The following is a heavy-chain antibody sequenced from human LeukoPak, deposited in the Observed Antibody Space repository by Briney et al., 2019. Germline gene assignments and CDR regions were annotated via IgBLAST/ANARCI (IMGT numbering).Heavy chain of an antibody. Sequence: SETLSLTCTVSGGSISSYYWNWIRQPAGKGLEYIGRTYTGGSTNYNPSRKSRVTMSVDTSKNQFSLKLSSVTAADTAVYYCVGGTYYGGDYWGQGTLVGVCS. CDR1: GGSISSYY. V-gene: IGHV4-4*07. CDR3: VGGTYYGGDY. J-gene: IGHJ4*02. CDR2: TYTGGST. D-gene: IGHD1-26*01.